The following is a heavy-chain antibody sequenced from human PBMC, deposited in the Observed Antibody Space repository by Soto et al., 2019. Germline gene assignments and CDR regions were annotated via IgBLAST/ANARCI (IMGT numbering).Heavy chain of an antibody. CDR2: IDVGSANA. CDR3: AREIATTGLYYFDY. D-gene: IGHD6-13*01. Sequence: SVKVSCKTSGFTFSSSAVHWVRQARGHRLQWIGWIDVGSANANYAHMLQERVTISRDMSTSTAYMELSSLRAEDTAVYYCAREIATTGLYYFDYWGQGTLVTVSS. J-gene: IGHJ4*02. CDR1: GFTFSSSA. V-gene: IGHV1-58*01.